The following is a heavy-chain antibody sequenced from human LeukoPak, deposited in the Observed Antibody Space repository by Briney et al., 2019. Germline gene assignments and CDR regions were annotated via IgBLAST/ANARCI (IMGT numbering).Heavy chain of an antibody. CDR2: INTNSGGT. Sequence: GASVKVSCQASGYTFTGYYMHWVRQAPGQGLEWMGWINTNSGGTNYAQKFQGRVTMTRDTSISTAYMELSRLRSDDTAVYYCARESDYDFWSGYIWFDPWGQGTLVTVSS. J-gene: IGHJ5*02. CDR3: ARESDYDFWSGYIWFDP. V-gene: IGHV1-2*02. D-gene: IGHD3-3*01. CDR1: GYTFTGYY.